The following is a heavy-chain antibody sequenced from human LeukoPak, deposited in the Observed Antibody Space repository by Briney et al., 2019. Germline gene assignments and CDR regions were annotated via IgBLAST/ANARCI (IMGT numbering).Heavy chain of an antibody. CDR2: INPSGGST. V-gene: IGHV1-46*01. D-gene: IGHD3-22*01. Sequence: ASVKVSCKASGYTFTSYYMHWVRRAPGQGLEWMGIINPSGGSTSYAQKFQGRVTMTRDMSTSTVYMELSSLRSEDTAVYYCARDLDYYDCSGYQTYYFDYWGQGTLVTVSS. CDR1: GYTFTSYY. J-gene: IGHJ4*02. CDR3: ARDLDYYDCSGYQTYYFDY.